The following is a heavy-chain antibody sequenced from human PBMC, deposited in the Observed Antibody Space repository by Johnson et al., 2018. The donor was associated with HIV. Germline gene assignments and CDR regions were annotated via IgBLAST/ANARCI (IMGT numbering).Heavy chain of an antibody. V-gene: IGHV3-7*01. CDR3: ARACRDGYTCDAFDI. CDR1: GFIFRTYG. D-gene: IGHD5-24*01. CDR2: IKQDGSEK. Sequence: VQLVESGGGVVRPGGSLRLSCAASGFIFRTYGMHWVRQAPGKGLEWVANIKQDGSEKYYVDSVKGRFTISRDNAKNSLYLQMNSLRAEDTAVYYCARACRDGYTCDAFDIWGQGTMVTVSS. J-gene: IGHJ3*02.